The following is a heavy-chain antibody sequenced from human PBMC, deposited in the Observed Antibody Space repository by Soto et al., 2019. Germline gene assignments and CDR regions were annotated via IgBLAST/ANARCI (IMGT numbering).Heavy chain of an antibody. Sequence: GGSLRLSCAASGFTFSNYHMHWVRQAPGKGLEWVAVIWNDGSNKFYADSVKGRFTISRDNSKNTLYLQMNSLRAEDTAVYYCARIGSWALNFDYWGQGT. CDR1: GFTFSNYH. V-gene: IGHV3-33*01. CDR2: IWNDGSNK. CDR3: ARIGSWALNFDY. D-gene: IGHD6-13*01. J-gene: IGHJ4*02.